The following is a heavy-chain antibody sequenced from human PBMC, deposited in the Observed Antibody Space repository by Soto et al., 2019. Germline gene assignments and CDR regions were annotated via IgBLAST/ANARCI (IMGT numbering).Heavy chain of an antibody. V-gene: IGHV3-23*01. Sequence: EVQLLESGGGLVQPGGSLRLSCAASGFTFNNYAMTWVRQAPGKGLEWVSAISGGGDTTSYADSVKGRFTVSRDGSKNTLYLPMISLRAEDTALYYCAKGRVGSGSLTPRVDFWGQGTLVTVSS. J-gene: IGHJ4*02. CDR1: GFTFNNYA. CDR3: AKGRVGSGSLTPRVDF. CDR2: ISGGGDTT. D-gene: IGHD3-10*01.